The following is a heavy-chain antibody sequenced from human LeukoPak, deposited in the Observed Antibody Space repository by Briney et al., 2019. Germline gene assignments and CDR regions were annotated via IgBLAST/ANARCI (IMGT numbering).Heavy chain of an antibody. CDR2: IIPIFGTA. V-gene: IGHV1-69*13. CDR1: GGTFSSYA. Sequence: SVKVSCKASGGTFSSYAISWVRQAPGQGLEWMGGIIPIFGTANYAQKFQGRVTITADESTSTAYMELSSLRSEDTAVYYCARRLLTGGDAFDIWGQGTMVTVSS. D-gene: IGHD3-9*01. CDR3: ARRLLTGGDAFDI. J-gene: IGHJ3*02.